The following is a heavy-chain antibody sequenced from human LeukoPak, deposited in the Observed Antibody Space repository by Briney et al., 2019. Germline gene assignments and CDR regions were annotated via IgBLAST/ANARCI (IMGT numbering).Heavy chain of an antibody. CDR2: MNPNSGNT. V-gene: IGHV1-8*03. CDR3: ARGDTIFGVVSIGGY. J-gene: IGHJ4*02. CDR1: GYTFTSYD. D-gene: IGHD3-3*01. Sequence: ASVKVSCKASGYTFTSYDINWVRQATGQGLEWMGWMNPNSGNTGYAQKLQGRVTITRNTSISTAYIELSSLRSEDTAVYYCARGDTIFGVVSIGGYWGQGTLVTVSS.